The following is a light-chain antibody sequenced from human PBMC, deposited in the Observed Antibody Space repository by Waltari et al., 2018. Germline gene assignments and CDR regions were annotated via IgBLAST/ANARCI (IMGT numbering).Light chain of an antibody. CDR1: KLGDKY. CDR3: QAWDSSTAVV. Sequence: SYELTQPPSVSVSPGQTASITCSGDKLGDKYACWYQQKPGQSPVLVIYQDSKRPSGIPERFSGSNSGNTATLTLSGTHARDEADYYCQAWDSSTAVVFGGGTKLPVL. V-gene: IGLV3-1*01. J-gene: IGLJ2*01. CDR2: QDS.